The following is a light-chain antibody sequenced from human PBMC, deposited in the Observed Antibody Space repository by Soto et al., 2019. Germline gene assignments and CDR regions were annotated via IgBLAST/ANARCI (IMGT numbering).Light chain of an antibody. CDR1: QSISSY. J-gene: IGKJ1*01. Sequence: DIQMTQSPSSLSASVGDRVTITCRASQSISSYLNWYQQKPGKAPKLLIYAASSLQSGVPSRFSGSGSGTDFTHTISSLQPEDFATCYCQQSYSTPTTFGQGTKVEIK. CDR3: QQSYSTPTT. V-gene: IGKV1-39*01. CDR2: AAS.